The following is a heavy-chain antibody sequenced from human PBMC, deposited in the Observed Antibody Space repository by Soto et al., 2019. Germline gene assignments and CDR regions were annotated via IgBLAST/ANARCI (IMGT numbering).Heavy chain of an antibody. CDR1: GFTFSDYY. V-gene: IGHV3-11*01. Sequence: QVQLVESGGGLVKPGGSLRLSCAASGFTFSDYYMSWIRQAPGKGLEWVSYISSSGSTIYYADSGKGRFTISRDNAKNSLYRQMNGLRAEDTGVYYCARDRSSWVVSEGGVAYWGQGTLVTVSS. J-gene: IGHJ4*02. CDR3: ARDRSSWVVSEGGVAY. CDR2: ISSSGSTI. D-gene: IGHD6-13*01.